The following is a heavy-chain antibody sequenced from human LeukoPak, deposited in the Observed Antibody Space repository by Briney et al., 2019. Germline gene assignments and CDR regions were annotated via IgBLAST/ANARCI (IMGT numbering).Heavy chain of an antibody. J-gene: IGHJ4*02. CDR1: GGSISSYY. CDR2: IYYSGST. CDR3: ARARDGDRFAFDY. Sequence: PSETLSLTCTASGGSISSYYWSWIRQPLGKGLEWVGYIYYSGSTDYHPSLRSRVTMSVDTSKSQFSLKLNSVTATDTAVYYCARARDGDRFAFDYWGQGSLVSVSS. D-gene: IGHD5-24*01. V-gene: IGHV4-59*08.